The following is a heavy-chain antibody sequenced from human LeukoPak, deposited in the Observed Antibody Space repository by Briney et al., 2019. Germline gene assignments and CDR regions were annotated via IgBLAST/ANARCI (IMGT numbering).Heavy chain of an antibody. CDR3: ATTRYSGSYYTVGFDY. J-gene: IGHJ4*02. D-gene: IGHD1-26*01. CDR1: GGSISSNSYY. CDR2: IYYSGST. V-gene: IGHV4-39*01. Sequence: SETLSLTCTVSGGSISSNSYYWGWIRQPPGKGLKWIGSIYYSGSTYYNPSLKSRVTISVDTSKNQFSLKLNSVTAADTAVYYCATTRYSGSYYTVGFDYWGQGTLVTVSS.